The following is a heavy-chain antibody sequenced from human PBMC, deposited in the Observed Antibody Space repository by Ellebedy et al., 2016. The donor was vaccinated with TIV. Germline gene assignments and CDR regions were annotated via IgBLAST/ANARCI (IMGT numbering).Heavy chain of an antibody. V-gene: IGHV3-23*01. J-gene: IGHJ4*02. CDR1: GFTFSTYA. CDR2: ISGSGDST. D-gene: IGHD6-13*01. CDR3: AKAPYSSGWYSGGDY. Sequence: PGGSLRLSCAASGFTFSTYAMSWVRQAPGKGLEWVSAISGSGDSTYYTDSVKGRFTISRDNSKNTLYLQMNSLRVEDTAIYYCAKAPYSSGWYSGGDYWGQGTLVTVSS.